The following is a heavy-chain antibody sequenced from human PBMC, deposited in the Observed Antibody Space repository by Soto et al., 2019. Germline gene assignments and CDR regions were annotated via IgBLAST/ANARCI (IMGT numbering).Heavy chain of an antibody. J-gene: IGHJ4*02. V-gene: IGHV1-69*01. D-gene: IGHD3-16*01. CDR1: GGTFSTFG. CDR2: IIPFFGTA. Sequence: KVSCKTSGGTFSTFGISWVRQAPGQGLEWMGGIIPFFGTAEYSQKFEDRITITADESTNTVYMDLRSLTSEDTAIYYCARTAPMDAGDKYYYDFWGQGALVTVSS. CDR3: ARTAPMDAGDKYYYDF.